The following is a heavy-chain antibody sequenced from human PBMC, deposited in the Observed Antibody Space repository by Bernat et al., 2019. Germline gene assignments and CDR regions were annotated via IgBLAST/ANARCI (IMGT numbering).Heavy chain of an antibody. J-gene: IGHJ4*02. CDR3: ATHYIAAAGTVLDY. D-gene: IGHD6-13*01. Sequence: EVQLVESGGGLVQPGGSLRLSCAASGFTFSNYWMTWVRQAPGKGLEWVANIKQDGSEKYYVDSVKGRFTISRDNAKNSLNLQMNSLRAEDTAVYYCATHYIAAAGTVLDYWGQGTLVTVSS. CDR1: GFTFSNYW. CDR2: IKQDGSEK. V-gene: IGHV3-7*03.